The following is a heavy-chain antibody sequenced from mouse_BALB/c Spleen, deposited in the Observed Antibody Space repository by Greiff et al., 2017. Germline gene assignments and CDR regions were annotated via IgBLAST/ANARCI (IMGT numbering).Heavy chain of an antibody. Sequence: VQLQQSAAELARPGASVKMSCKASGYTFTSYTMHWVKQRPGQGLEWIGYINPSSGYTEYNQKFKDKTTLTADKSSSTAYMQLSSLTSEDSAVYYCARGGDYIPYWGQGTLVTVSA. CDR2: INPSSGYT. D-gene: IGHD2-4*01. J-gene: IGHJ3*01. CDR3: ARGGDYIPY. CDR1: GYTFTSYT. V-gene: IGHV1-4*02.